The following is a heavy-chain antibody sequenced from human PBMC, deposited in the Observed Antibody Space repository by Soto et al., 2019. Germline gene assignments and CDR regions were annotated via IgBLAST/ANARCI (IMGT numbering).Heavy chain of an antibody. Sequence: GGSLRLSCAASGFTFSIYAMTWVRQSPGKGLEWVSSIIASGGMRYYTESVKGRFTISRDNSKKTLYLEMNNLRAEDTAVYYCAKANKKNDVEYFDHWGQGTLVTVSS. D-gene: IGHD1-1*01. V-gene: IGHV3-23*01. J-gene: IGHJ4*02. CDR3: AKANKKNDVEYFDH. CDR2: IIASGGMR. CDR1: GFTFSIYA.